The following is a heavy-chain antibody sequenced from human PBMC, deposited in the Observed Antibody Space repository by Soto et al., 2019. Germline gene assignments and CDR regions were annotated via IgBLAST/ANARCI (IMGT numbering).Heavy chain of an antibody. CDR1: GFTFSSYA. J-gene: IGHJ6*02. CDR3: ARDLRTIFGVVRYGMDV. CDR2: ISYDGSNK. Sequence: PGGSLRLSCAASGFTFSSYAMHWVRQAPGKGLEWVAVISYDGSNKYYADSVKGRFTISRDNSKNTLYLQMNSLRAEDTAVYYCARDLRTIFGVVRYGMDVWGQGTTVTVSS. V-gene: IGHV3-30-3*01. D-gene: IGHD3-3*01.